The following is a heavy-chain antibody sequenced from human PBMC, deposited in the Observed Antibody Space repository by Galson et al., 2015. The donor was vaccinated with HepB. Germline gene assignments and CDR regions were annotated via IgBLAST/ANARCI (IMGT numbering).Heavy chain of an antibody. J-gene: IGHJ4*02. D-gene: IGHD6-19*01. CDR3: ARETFSSGWYEAYYFDY. Sequence: CAISGDSVSSNSAAWNWIRQSPSRGLEWLGRTYYRSKWYNDYAVSVKSRITINPDTSKNQFSLQLNSVTPEDTAVYYCARETFSSGWYEAYYFDYWGQGTLVTASS. CDR2: TYYRSKWYN. CDR1: GDSVSSNSAA. V-gene: IGHV6-1*01.